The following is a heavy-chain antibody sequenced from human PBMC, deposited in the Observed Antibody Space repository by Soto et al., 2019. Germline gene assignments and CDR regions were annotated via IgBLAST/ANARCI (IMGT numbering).Heavy chain of an antibody. V-gene: IGHV2-5*02. CDR1: GFSLTTSGVG. D-gene: IGHD3-3*01. CDR2: IYWDDDK. J-gene: IGHJ4*02. Sequence: QITLNESGPTVVRPTETLTLTCRFSGFSLTTSGVGVGWIRQSQGKAPEWLALIYWDDDKSYSASLKSRLTIPKDTSKNQVVLTVSDLDPTDTATYYCAHRVLRTVFGLVTTTAIYFDFWGQGTPVAVSS. CDR3: AHRVLRTVFGLVTTTAIYFDF.